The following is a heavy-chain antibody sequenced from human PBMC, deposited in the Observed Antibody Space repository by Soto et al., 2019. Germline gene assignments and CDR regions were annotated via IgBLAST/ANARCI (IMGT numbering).Heavy chain of an antibody. V-gene: IGHV4-34*01. CDR2: INHSGST. CDR3: ARAGFLEHSGNFDY. Sequence: SSETLSLTCAVYGGSFSGYYWSWIRQPPGKGLEWIGEINHSGSTNYNPSLKSRVTVSVDTSKNQFSLKLSSVTAADTAVYYCARAGFLEHSGNFDYWGQGTLVTVSS. J-gene: IGHJ4*02. D-gene: IGHD3-3*01. CDR1: GGSFSGYY.